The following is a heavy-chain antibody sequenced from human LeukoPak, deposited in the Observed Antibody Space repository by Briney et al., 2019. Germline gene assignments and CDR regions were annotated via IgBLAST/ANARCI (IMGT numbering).Heavy chain of an antibody. Sequence: ASVKVSCKASGGTFSSYAISWVRQAPGQGLEWMGGIITIFGVTNYAQKFQGRVTITADESTSTAYMELSSLRSEDTAVYYCARARTGFGVVIVWFDPWGQGTLVTVSS. CDR2: IITIFGVT. D-gene: IGHD3-3*01. CDR1: GGTFSSYA. V-gene: IGHV1-69*13. CDR3: ARARTGFGVVIVWFDP. J-gene: IGHJ5*02.